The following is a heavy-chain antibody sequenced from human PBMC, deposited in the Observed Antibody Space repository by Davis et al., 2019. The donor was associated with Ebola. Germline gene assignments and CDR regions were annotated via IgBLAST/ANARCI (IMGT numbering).Heavy chain of an antibody. CDR2: ISSSSSHI. J-gene: IGHJ4*02. V-gene: IGHV3-21*04. CDR3: AKDISAMDSSGYYYS. D-gene: IGHD3-22*01. CDR1: GFTFSSYS. Sequence: GESLKISCAASGFTFSSYSMNWVRQAPGKGLEWVSSISSSSSHIHYADSVKGRFTISRDNAKNSLYLQMNSLRAEDTALYYCAKDISAMDSSGYYYSWGQGTLVTVSS.